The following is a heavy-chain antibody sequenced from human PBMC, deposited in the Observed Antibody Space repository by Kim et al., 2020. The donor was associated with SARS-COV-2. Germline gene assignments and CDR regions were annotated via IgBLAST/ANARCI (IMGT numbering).Heavy chain of an antibody. CDR3: AREMEVTPVSGSSWYFGTPVSFDY. D-gene: IGHD6-13*01. Sequence: ASVKVSCKASGYTFTGYYMHWVRQAPGQGLEWMGWINPNSGGTNYAQKFQGRVTMTRDTSISTAYMELSRLRSDDTAVYYCAREMEVTPVSGSSWYFGTPVSFDYWGQGTLVTVSS. J-gene: IGHJ4*02. V-gene: IGHV1-2*02. CDR2: INPNSGGT. CDR1: GYTFTGYY.